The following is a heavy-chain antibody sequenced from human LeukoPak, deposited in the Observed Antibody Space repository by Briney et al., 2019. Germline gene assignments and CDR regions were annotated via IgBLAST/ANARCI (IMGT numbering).Heavy chain of an antibody. V-gene: IGHV5-10-1*01. CDR3: ARHPSIAARPDY. CDR1: GYSFTSYW. J-gene: IGHJ4*02. Sequence: GESPRISCKGSGYSFTSYWISWVRQMPGKGLEWMGRIDPSDSYTNYSPSFQGHVTISADKSISTAYLQWSSLKASDTAMYYCARHPSIAARPDYWGQGTLVTVSS. CDR2: IDPSDSYT. D-gene: IGHD6-6*01.